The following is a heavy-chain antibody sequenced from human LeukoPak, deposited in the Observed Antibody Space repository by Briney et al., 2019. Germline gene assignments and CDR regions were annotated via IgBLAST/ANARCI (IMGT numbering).Heavy chain of an antibody. Sequence: GGSLRLSCAASGFTFSSYEMNWVRQAPGKGLEWVSYISSSGSTVYYADSVKGRFTISRDNPKNSLYLQMNSLRAEDTAVYYCAKEQSSSGFFDYWGQGTLVTVSS. CDR1: GFTFSSYE. CDR3: AKEQSSSGFFDY. J-gene: IGHJ4*02. D-gene: IGHD6-6*01. V-gene: IGHV3-48*03. CDR2: ISSSGSTV.